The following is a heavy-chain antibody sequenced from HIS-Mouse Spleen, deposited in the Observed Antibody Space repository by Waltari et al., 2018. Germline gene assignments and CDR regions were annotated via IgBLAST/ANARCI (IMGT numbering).Heavy chain of an antibody. CDR2: ISWNSGSI. CDR3: AKDMGYSGYDAFDI. CDR1: GFTFDDYA. D-gene: IGHD5-12*01. J-gene: IGHJ3*02. V-gene: IGHV3-9*01. Sequence: EVQLVESGGGLVQPGRSLRLSCAASGFTFDDYAMPWVRQAPGKGLEWVSGISWNSGSIGYADSVKGRFTISRDNAKNSLYLQMNSLRAEDTALYYCAKDMGYSGYDAFDIWGQGTMVTVSS.